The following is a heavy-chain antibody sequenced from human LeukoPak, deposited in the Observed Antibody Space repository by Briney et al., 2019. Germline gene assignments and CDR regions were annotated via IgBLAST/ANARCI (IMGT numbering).Heavy chain of an antibody. J-gene: IGHJ4*02. CDR2: ISGSGGST. Sequence: LPGGSLRLSCAASGFTFSSYAMSWVRQAPGKGREWVSAISGSGGSTYYADSVKGRFTISRDNSKNTLYLQMNSLRAEDTAVYYCAKDLSPAKHLFDYWGQGTLVTVSS. CDR3: AKDLSPAKHLFDY. CDR1: GFTFSSYA. D-gene: IGHD2-2*01. V-gene: IGHV3-23*01.